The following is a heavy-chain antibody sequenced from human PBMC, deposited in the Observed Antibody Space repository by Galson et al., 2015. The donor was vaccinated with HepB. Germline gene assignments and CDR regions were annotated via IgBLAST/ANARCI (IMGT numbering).Heavy chain of an antibody. CDR1: GGSISSGGYY. Sequence: TLSLTCTVSGGSISSGGYYWSWIRQHPGKGLEWIGYIYHSGSTYYNPSLKSRVTISVDTSKNQFSLKLSSVTAADTAVYYCASLGYCSGGSCYETNWFDPWGQGTLVTVSS. V-gene: IGHV4-31*03. D-gene: IGHD2-15*01. CDR3: ASLGYCSGGSCYETNWFDP. CDR2: IYHSGST. J-gene: IGHJ5*02.